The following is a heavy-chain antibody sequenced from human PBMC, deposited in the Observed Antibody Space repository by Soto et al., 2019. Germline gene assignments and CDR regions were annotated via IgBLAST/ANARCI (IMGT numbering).Heavy chain of an antibody. CDR2: ISAYNGNT. CDR1: GYTFTSYG. D-gene: IGHD2-15*01. V-gene: IGHV1-18*01. Sequence: ASVKVSCKASGYTFTSYGITWVRQAPGQGLEGMGWISAYNGNTNYAQKLQGRVTMTTDTSTSTAYMELRSLRSDDTAVYYCARMVVVAATSDYYYYYGMDVWGQGTTVTVSS. J-gene: IGHJ6*02. CDR3: ARMVVVAATSDYYYYYGMDV.